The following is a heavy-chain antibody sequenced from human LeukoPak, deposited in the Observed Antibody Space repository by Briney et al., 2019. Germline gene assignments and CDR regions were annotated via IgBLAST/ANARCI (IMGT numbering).Heavy chain of an antibody. CDR2: MNPNSGNT. D-gene: IGHD3-22*01. CDR1: GYTFTSYD. Sequence: ASVKVSCKASGYTFTSYDINWVRQATGQGLEWMGWMNPNSGNTGYAQKFQGRVTITRNTSISTAYMELSSLRSEDTAVYYCARSNYYDSSGYGGYYYYYMDVWGKGTTVTISS. J-gene: IGHJ6*03. V-gene: IGHV1-8*03. CDR3: ARSNYYDSSGYGGYYYYYMDV.